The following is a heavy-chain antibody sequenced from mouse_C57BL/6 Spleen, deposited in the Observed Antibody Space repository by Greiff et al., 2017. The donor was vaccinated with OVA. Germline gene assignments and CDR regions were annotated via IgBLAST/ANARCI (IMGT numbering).Heavy chain of an antibody. J-gene: IGHJ2*01. CDR2: INPNNGGT. CDR3: ARPVPDLYFDY. D-gene: IGHD1-1*01. Sequence: VQLQQSGPELVKPGASVKMSCKASGYTFTDYNMHWVKQSHGKSLEWIGYINPNNGGTSYNQKFKGKATLTVNKSSSTAYMDLRSLTSEDSSVDYCARPVPDLYFDYWGQGTTLTVSS. V-gene: IGHV1-22*01. CDR1: GYTFTDYN.